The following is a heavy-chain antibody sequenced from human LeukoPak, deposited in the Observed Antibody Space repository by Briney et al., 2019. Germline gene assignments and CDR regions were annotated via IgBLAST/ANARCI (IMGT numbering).Heavy chain of an antibody. J-gene: IGHJ5*02. V-gene: IGHV1-8*01. CDR3: ARALVVGNEPAFDP. CDR1: GYTFTSYD. CDR2: MNPNSGNT. D-gene: IGHD2-2*01. Sequence: ASVKVSCKASGYTFTSYDINWVRQATGQGLEWMGWMNPNSGNTGYAQKFQGRVTMTRNTSISTAYMELSSLRSEDTAVYYCARALVVGNEPAFDPWGQGTLVTVSS.